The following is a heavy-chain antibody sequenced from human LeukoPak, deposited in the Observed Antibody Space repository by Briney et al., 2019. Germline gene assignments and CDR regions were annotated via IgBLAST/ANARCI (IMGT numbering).Heavy chain of an antibody. CDR1: GGCISSYY. Sequence: SETLSLTCTVSGGCISSYYWSWIRQPPGKGLQWIGYIYYSGSTNYNPSLKSRVTISVDTSKNQFSLKLSSVTAADTAVYYCARSATPLSIAAEWYFDYWGQGTLVTVSS. D-gene: IGHD6-13*01. J-gene: IGHJ4*02. CDR3: ARSATPLSIAAEWYFDY. CDR2: IYYSGST. V-gene: IGHV4-59*01.